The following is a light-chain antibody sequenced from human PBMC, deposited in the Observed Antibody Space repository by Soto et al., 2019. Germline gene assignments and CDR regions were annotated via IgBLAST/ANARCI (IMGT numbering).Light chain of an antibody. J-gene: IGKJ1*01. CDR1: QSISSW. Sequence: DIQMTQSPATLSASVGDRLTITCGASQSISSWLAWYQPKPGKAPKLLIYDVSSLESGVPPMLSGSGSGTDFTLTISGLQPDDFATYYCQQYDSYWTFGQGTKVDNK. CDR3: QQYDSYWT. V-gene: IGKV1-5*01. CDR2: DVS.